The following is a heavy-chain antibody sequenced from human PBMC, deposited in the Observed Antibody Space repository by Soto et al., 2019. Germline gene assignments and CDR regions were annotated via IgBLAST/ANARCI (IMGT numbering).Heavy chain of an antibody. J-gene: IGHJ5*02. CDR1: RYTFTCYY. CDR3: ARAPNPYSSSSGWFDP. Sequence: GXSGEVSYKASRYTFTCYYIHWVQQAPGQGLEWMGWINLNGGGTHYAQKFQGRVTMTRDTSISTAYMELSRLRSDDTAVYYCARAPNPYSSSSGWFDPWGQGTLVTVSS. D-gene: IGHD6-6*01. V-gene: IGHV1-2*03. CDR2: INLNGGGT.